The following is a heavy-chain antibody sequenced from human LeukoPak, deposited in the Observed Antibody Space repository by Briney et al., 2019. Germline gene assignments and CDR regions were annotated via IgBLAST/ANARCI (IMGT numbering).Heavy chain of an antibody. CDR2: VTGGGDTT. CDR3: AKGGAVDGTLKFDY. V-gene: IGHV3-23*01. CDR1: GFTFNNYA. Sequence: GGSRRLSCTATGFTFNNYAMSWVRQAPGKGLEWGSTVTGGGDTTHYADAVRGRFTITRDNSQNTLYLRMNSLRVEDTAMYFCAKGGAVDGTLKFDYWGQGTLVTVSS. D-gene: IGHD1-1*01. J-gene: IGHJ4*02.